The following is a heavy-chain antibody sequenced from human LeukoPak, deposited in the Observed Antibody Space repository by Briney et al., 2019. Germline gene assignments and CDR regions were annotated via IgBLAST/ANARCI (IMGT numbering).Heavy chain of an antibody. V-gene: IGHV3-48*02. CDR1: GFTFSSYR. Sequence: GGSLRLSCAASGFTFSSYRMTWVRQAPGKGLEWVSYISSSSSTIYYADSVKGRFTISRDNAKNSLYLQMNSLRDEDTAVYYCAREVADCSSTSCYMMIYYYGMDVWGQGTTVTVSS. D-gene: IGHD2-2*01. CDR2: ISSSSSTI. J-gene: IGHJ6*02. CDR3: AREVADCSSTSCYMMIYYYGMDV.